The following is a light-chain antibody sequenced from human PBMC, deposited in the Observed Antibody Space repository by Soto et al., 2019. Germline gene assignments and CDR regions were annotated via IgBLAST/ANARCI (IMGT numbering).Light chain of an antibody. J-gene: IGKJ2*01. CDR1: QGISSY. Sequence: AIRMTQSPSSLSASTGDRVTITCRASQGISSYLAWYQQKPGKAPKLLIYAASTLQSGVPSRFSGSGSGTDFPLTISCLQSEDFATYYCQQYYSYPPMYTFGQGTKLEIK. V-gene: IGKV1-8*01. CDR3: QQYYSYPPMYT. CDR2: AAS.